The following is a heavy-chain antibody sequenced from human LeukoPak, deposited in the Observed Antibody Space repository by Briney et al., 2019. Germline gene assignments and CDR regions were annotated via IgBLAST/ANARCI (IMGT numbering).Heavy chain of an antibody. CDR1: GFTFSNYG. V-gene: IGHV3-30*02. J-gene: IGHJ4*02. Sequence: HPGGSLRLSCGASGFTFSNYGLHSVRQAPGKGLGWAAFIYHDESIIHYADSVKGRFTISRDTAKNTLYLQMNNLGVEDTAIYYCAIESASFHVSGASFDSWGQGTLVTVSS. D-gene: IGHD3-10*01. CDR2: IYHDESII. CDR3: AIESASFHVSGASFDS.